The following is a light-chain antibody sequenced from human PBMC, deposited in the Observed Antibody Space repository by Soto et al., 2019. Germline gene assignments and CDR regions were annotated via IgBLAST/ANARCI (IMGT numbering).Light chain of an antibody. Sequence: EIVMTQSPGNISLSXGERATLSXXASQSVSSDLAWYQQKPGQAPRLLIYGASTRATGIPARFSGSGSGTEFTLTISSLQSEDFEVYYCQQYNNWPITFGQGTRLEIK. CDR2: GAS. J-gene: IGKJ5*01. V-gene: IGKV3-15*01. CDR1: QSVSSD. CDR3: QQYNNWPIT.